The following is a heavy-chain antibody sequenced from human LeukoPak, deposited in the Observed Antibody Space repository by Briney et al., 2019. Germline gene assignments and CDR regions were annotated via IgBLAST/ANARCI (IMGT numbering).Heavy chain of an antibody. J-gene: IGHJ5*02. CDR1: AGSFSGYY. V-gene: IGHV4-34*01. Sequence: SETLSLTCAVYAGSFSGYYWSWIRQPPGKGLEWIGEINHSGSTNYNPSLKGRVTISVDTSKNQFSLKLSSVTAADTAVYYCSRGAYYDFWSGYAKYNWFDPWGQGTLVTVSS. D-gene: IGHD3-3*01. CDR2: INHSGST. CDR3: SRGAYYDFWSGYAKYNWFDP.